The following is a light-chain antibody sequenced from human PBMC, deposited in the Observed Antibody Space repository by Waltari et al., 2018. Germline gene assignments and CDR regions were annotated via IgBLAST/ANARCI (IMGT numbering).Light chain of an antibody. CDR1: QSVNNNY. CDR3: QQYNNWPWT. Sequence: DIVLTQSPGTLSLFPGERATLSCRASQSVNNNYLAWYLQKPGQAPRLLIYGASSRAIGIPDRFSGSGSGTDFTLTISRLEPEDFAVYYCQQYNNWPWTFGQGAKVEIK. V-gene: IGKV3-20*01. CDR2: GAS. J-gene: IGKJ1*01.